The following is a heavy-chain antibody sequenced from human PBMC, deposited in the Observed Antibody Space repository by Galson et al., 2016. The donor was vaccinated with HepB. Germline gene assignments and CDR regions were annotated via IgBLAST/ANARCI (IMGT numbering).Heavy chain of an antibody. V-gene: IGHV4-39*01. D-gene: IGHD3-3*01. CDR1: GGSINTGTYY. J-gene: IGHJ6*02. CDR2: IYYSGRT. Sequence: SETLSLTCTVSGGSINTGTYYWGWIRQPPGKGLEWIGSIYYSGRTYYNPSLMNRVTISGDTSKNQFSLKLSSVTAADTAVYYCVRRNGFDYWSGFRDAYGMDVWGQGTTVIVSS. CDR3: VRRNGFDYWSGFRDAYGMDV.